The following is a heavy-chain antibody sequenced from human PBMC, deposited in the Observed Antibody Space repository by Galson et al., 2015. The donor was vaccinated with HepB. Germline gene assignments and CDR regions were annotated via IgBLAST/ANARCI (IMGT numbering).Heavy chain of an antibody. J-gene: IGHJ6*02. V-gene: IGHV1-2*06. CDR3: ARYSYDSSGLPRRTYFGMDV. Sequence: SVKVSCKASGYTFTDYYIHWVRQAPGQGLEWMGRINPNRGGTNYAQKFQDRVTISRDTSISTAYMELSRLRSDDTAVYYCARYSYDSSGLPRRTYFGMDVWGQGTTVP. CDR1: GYTFTDYY. D-gene: IGHD3-22*01. CDR2: INPNRGGT.